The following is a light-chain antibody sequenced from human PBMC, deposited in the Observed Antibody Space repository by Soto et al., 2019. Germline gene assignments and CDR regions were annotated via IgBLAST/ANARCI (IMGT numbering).Light chain of an antibody. J-gene: IGKJ1*01. CDR3: QHYNNGPR. Sequence: ETVLTQSPATLSVSPLERATLXCRASQTVNNNLAWYQQKPGQAPRLLIYGASRRATGVPARFSGSGSGTEFTLTISSLQSEDFAVYYCQHYNNGPRFGQGTKVDIK. CDR1: QTVNNN. V-gene: IGKV3-15*01. CDR2: GAS.